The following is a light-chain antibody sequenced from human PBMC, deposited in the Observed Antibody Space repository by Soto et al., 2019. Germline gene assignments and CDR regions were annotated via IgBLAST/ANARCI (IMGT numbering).Light chain of an antibody. Sequence: EIVLTQSPATLSLSPGKRATLSCRASQSVSSYLGWYQQKPVQAPRLLIYDASNRATGIPARFSGSGSVTDFTLTISCLEPEDFAVYYGHPSGTLPLLTCGGGTKVGIK. J-gene: IGKJ4*02. V-gene: IGKV3-11*01. CDR2: DAS. CDR1: QSVSSY. CDR3: HPSGTLPLLT.